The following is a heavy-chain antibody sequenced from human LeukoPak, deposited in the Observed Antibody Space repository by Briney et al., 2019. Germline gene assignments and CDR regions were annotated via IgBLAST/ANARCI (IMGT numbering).Heavy chain of an antibody. D-gene: IGHD3-9*01. CDR1: GGSISSSSYY. J-gene: IGHJ6*02. CDR2: IYYSGST. CDR3: ARGPPLRYFDWLARTIGMDV. Sequence: SETLSLTCTVSGGSISSSSYYWGWIRQPPGKGLEWIGSIYYSGSTYYNPSLKSRVTISVDTSKNQFSLKLSSVTAADTAVYYCARGPPLRYFDWLARTIGMDVWGQGTTVTVSS. V-gene: IGHV4-39*01.